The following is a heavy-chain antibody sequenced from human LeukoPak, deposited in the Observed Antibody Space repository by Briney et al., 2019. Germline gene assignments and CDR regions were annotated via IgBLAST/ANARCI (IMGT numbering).Heavy chain of an antibody. J-gene: IGHJ4*02. D-gene: IGHD3-9*01. CDR3: ARGYYDILTGYYGPLGY. CDR1: GFTFSSYW. CDR2: IKQDGSEK. Sequence: GGSLRLSCAASGFTFSSYWMSWVRQAPGKGLEWVANIKQDGSEKYYVDSVKGRFTISRDNAKNSLYLQMNSLRAEDTAVYYCARGYYDILTGYYGPLGYWGQGTLVTVSS. V-gene: IGHV3-7*04.